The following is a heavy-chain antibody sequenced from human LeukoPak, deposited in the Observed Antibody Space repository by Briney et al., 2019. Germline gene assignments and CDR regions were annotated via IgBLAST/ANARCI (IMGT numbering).Heavy chain of an antibody. J-gene: IGHJ5*02. D-gene: IGHD3-10*01. V-gene: IGHV4-59*01. CDR2: IYYSGST. Sequence: SETLSLTCTVSGGSISSYYWSWIRQPSGKGLEWIGYIYYSGSTNYNPSLKSRVTISVDTSKNQFSLKLSSVTAADTAVYYCARTPFGNWFDPWGQGTLVTVSS. CDR3: ARTPFGNWFDP. CDR1: GGSISSYY.